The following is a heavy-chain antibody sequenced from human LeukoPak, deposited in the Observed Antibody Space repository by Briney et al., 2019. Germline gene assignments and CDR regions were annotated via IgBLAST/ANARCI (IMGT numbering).Heavy chain of an antibody. CDR3: AKNIALTGEFDS. V-gene: IGHV1-8*01. CDR1: GYTFTSYD. Sequence: ASVKVSCKASGYTFTSYDVNWFRRATGQGLEWMGWMNPNSGNTGYAQKFQGRVSLTRDTSISTAYMELSSLRSEDTAVYYCAKNIALTGEFDSWGQGTLVTVSS. J-gene: IGHJ4*02. CDR2: MNPNSGNT. D-gene: IGHD7-27*01.